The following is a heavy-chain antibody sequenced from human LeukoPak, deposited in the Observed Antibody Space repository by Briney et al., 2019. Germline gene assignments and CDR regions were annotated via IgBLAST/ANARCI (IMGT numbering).Heavy chain of an antibody. V-gene: IGHV1-18*01. CDR3: ARSWTLVRGVIHSTNYFDY. CDR1: GYSFSSYG. CDR2: VSGYNGNT. Sequence: ASVKISCKTSGYSFSSYGISWVRQAPGQGLEWMGWVSGYNGNTKYAQKLQGRVTMTTDTSTSTAYMELRSLSSDDTAVYYCARSWTLVRGVIHSTNYFDYWGQGTLVTVSS. D-gene: IGHD3-10*01. J-gene: IGHJ4*02.